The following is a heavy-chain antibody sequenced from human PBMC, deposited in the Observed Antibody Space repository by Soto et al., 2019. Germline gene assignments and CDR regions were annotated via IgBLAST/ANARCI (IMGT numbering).Heavy chain of an antibody. CDR2: INPNSGGT. J-gene: IGHJ5*02. Sequence: ASVKVSCKASGYTFTGYYMHWVRQAPGQGLEWMGWINPNSGGTNYAQKFQGRVTMTRDTSISTAYMELSRLGSDDTAVYYCASRYYDSSGYYWFDPWGQGTLVTVSS. D-gene: IGHD3-22*01. CDR3: ASRYYDSSGYYWFDP. V-gene: IGHV1-2*02. CDR1: GYTFTGYY.